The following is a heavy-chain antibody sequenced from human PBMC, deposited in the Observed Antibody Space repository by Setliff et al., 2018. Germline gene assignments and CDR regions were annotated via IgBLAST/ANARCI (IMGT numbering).Heavy chain of an antibody. D-gene: IGHD6-19*01. J-gene: IGHJ4*02. V-gene: IGHV3-23*03. CDR2: VYNGNDET. Sequence: GGSLRLSCAASGFTFGSFYMTWVRQAPGKGLEWVSSVYNGNDETKYADSVKGRFTISRDDSKNTLFLQMDSLKTEDTAIYYCTAGIYDSGGCDSWGQGTLVTVSS. CDR3: TAGIYDSGGCDS. CDR1: GFTFGSFY.